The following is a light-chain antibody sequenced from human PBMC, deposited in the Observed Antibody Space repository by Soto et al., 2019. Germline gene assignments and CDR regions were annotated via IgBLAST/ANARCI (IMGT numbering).Light chain of an antibody. V-gene: IGKV3-11*01. Sequence: EIVLSQSPATLSLSPGERATLSCRASQTINNYLAWYQQKPGQAPRLLIYDASNRATGIPARFRGSGSGTDFTLTISSLEPEDFALYYCQQRSNWPRTFGQGTKVEIK. CDR2: DAS. J-gene: IGKJ1*01. CDR3: QQRSNWPRT. CDR1: QTINNY.